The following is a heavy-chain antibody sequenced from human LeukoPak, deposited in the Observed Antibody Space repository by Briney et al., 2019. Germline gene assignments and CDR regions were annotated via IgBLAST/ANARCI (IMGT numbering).Heavy chain of an antibody. V-gene: IGHV3-66*02. D-gene: IGHD2-21*01. Sequence: GGLIISSSASSVFARSNYMSWFGQAAGGRLVWVLVISGAGNRYYEDAVKGRFTITRDDSKNTVYFQMKSLRGEDTTVYYCAGPTVDSCGYCYMDVWGKGTKVTVSS. CDR1: SVFARSNY. J-gene: IGHJ6*03. CDR2: ISGAGNR. CDR3: AGPTVDSCGYCYMDV.